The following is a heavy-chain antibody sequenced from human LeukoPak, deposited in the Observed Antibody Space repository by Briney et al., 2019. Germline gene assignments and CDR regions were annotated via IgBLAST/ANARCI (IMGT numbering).Heavy chain of an antibody. V-gene: IGHV3-23*01. CDR3: AREHILTGYYDYYYYYGMDV. Sequence: SGGSLRLSCAASGVTLSTYAMSWARQAPGKGLEWVSGISSSGSGGSTYYADSVKGRFTISRDNSKNTLYLQMNSLRAEDTAVYYCAREHILTGYYDYYYYYGMDVWGQGTTVTVSS. CDR1: GVTLSTYA. CDR2: ISSSGSGGST. D-gene: IGHD3-9*01. J-gene: IGHJ6*02.